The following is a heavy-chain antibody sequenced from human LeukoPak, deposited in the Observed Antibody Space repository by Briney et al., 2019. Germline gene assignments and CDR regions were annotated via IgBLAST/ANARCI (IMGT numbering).Heavy chain of an antibody. CDR3: ARGGFPRAYFDY. J-gene: IGHJ4*02. V-gene: IGHV3-66*01. CDR2: IYSVGST. CDR1: GFTVSSNY. Sequence: LPGGSLRLSCAASGFTVSSNYMSWVRQAPGKGLECVSVIYSVGSTYYAACVKDRFTISRDNSKNTLYPQMNSLRAEDTAVYYCARGGFPRAYFDYWGQGTLVTVSA.